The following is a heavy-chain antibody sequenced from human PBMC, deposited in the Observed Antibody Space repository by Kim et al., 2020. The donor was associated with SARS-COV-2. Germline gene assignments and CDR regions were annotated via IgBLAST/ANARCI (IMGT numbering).Heavy chain of an antibody. J-gene: IGHJ4*02. CDR3: SHDSDSYYTFHF. V-gene: IGHV3-15*01. CDR1: GLSFIDAW. Sequence: GGSLRLSCAASGLSFIDAWMTWVRQAPGKGLEWVARIKSKAGGGTTDYAAPVKGRFTISRDDSKNIQYLQMNSLKTEDTAIYYCSHDSDSYYTFHFWGQGTLVTVSS. D-gene: IGHD3-22*01. CDR2: IKSKAGGGTT.